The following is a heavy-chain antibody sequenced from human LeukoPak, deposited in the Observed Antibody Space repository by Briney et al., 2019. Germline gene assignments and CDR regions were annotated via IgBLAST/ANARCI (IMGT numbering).Heavy chain of an antibody. Sequence: ASVKVSCKASGYTFTSYGISWVRQAPGQGLELMGWISAYNGNTNYAQKLQGRVTMTTDTSTSTAYMELRSLRSDDTAVYYCARLIGVGYSSSSNFDYWGQGTLVTVSS. CDR1: GYTFTSYG. J-gene: IGHJ4*02. CDR2: ISAYNGNT. V-gene: IGHV1-18*01. CDR3: ARLIGVGYSSSSNFDY. D-gene: IGHD6-6*01.